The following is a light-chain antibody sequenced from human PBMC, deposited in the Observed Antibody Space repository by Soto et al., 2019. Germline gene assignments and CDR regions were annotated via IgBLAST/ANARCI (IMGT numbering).Light chain of an antibody. CDR1: SSDVGGYNY. CDR3: SSYRSSSTLGV. V-gene: IGLV2-14*01. CDR2: EVS. J-gene: IGLJ2*01. Sequence: QSALTQPASVSGSPGQSITISCTGTSSDVGGYNYVSWYQQHPGKAPKLMIYEVSNQPSGVSNRFSGSKSGNTASLTISGLQAEDEADYYCSSYRSSSTLGVFGGGTKVTVL.